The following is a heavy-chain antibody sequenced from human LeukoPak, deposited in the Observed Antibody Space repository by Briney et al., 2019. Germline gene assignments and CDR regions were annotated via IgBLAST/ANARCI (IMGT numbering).Heavy chain of an antibody. Sequence: GGSLRLSCAASGFTFSSYIMNWVRQAPGKGLEWVSSISSSSSYIYYADSVKGRFTISRDNAKNSLYLQMNSLRAEDTAVYYCARPYDILTGYPIDAFDIWGQGTMVTVSS. CDR2: ISSSSSYI. CDR1: GFTFSSYI. J-gene: IGHJ3*02. V-gene: IGHV3-21*01. CDR3: ARPYDILTGYPIDAFDI. D-gene: IGHD3-9*01.